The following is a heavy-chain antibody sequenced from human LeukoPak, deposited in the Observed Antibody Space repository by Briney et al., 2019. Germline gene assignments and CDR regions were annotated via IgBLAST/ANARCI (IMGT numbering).Heavy chain of an antibody. V-gene: IGHV1-8*01. CDR1: GYTFTSYD. J-gene: IGHJ4*02. D-gene: IGHD2-15*01. CDR3: ARGWYCSGGSCYFDY. CDR2: MNPNSGNT. Sequence: ASVKVSCKASGYTFTSYDINWVRQATGQGLEWMGWMNPNSGNTGYAQKFQGRVTMTRNTSISTAYTELSSLRSEDTAVYYCARGWYCSGGSCYFDYWGQGTLVTVSS.